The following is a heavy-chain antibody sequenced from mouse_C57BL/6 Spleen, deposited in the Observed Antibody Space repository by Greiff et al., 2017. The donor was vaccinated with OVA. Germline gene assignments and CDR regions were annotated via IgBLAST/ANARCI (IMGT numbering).Heavy chain of an antibody. V-gene: IGHV1-64*01. CDR2: IHPNSGST. J-gene: IGHJ4*01. D-gene: IGHD1-1*01. CDR3: ARGGLGSSYVSYAMDY. CDR1: GYTFTSYW. Sequence: VQLQQPGAELVKPGASVKLSCKASGYTFTSYWMHWVKQRPGQGLEWIGMIHPNSGSTNYNEKFKSNATLTVDKSSSTAYMQLSSLTSEDSAVYDCARGGLGSSYVSYAMDYWGQGTSVTVSS.